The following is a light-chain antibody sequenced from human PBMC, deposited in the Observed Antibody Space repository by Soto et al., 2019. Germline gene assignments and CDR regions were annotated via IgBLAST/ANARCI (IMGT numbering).Light chain of an antibody. Sequence: SYELTQPPSVSVAPGKTARITCGGNNIGSKSVHWYQQKPGQAPVLVIYYDSDRPSGIPERFSGSNSGNTATLTISRVEAGDEADYYCQVWDSSSDPSVFGSGTQLTVL. CDR1: NIGSKS. CDR2: YDS. V-gene: IGLV3-21*04. CDR3: QVWDSSSDPSV. J-gene: IGLJ6*01.